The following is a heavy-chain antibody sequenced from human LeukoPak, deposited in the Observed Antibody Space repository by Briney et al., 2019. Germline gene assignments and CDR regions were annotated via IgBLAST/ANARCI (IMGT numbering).Heavy chain of an antibody. V-gene: IGHV1-18*04. Sequence: ASVKVSCKSSGYTFTSYGISWVRQPPGQRLEGMGGINAYNGKTNYAQKLPGRVSTTTDTSTTTTHMQLRRLRCDDTAVYYCARGAPTGVRGVIPSFDTSGPGSLVTASS. CDR2: INAYNGKT. CDR1: GYTFTSYG. CDR3: ARGAPTGVRGVIPSFDT. J-gene: IGHJ5*02. D-gene: IGHD3-10*01.